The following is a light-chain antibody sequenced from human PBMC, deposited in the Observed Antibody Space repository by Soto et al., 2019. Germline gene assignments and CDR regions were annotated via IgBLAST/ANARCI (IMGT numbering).Light chain of an antibody. CDR3: QKYNSAPFT. J-gene: IGKJ3*01. CDR2: AAS. Sequence: DIRMTQSPSSLSASVGDRVTITCRASQGISNDLDWYQQKPGKVPKLLIFAASTLQSGVPSRFSGSGSGTDFPLPISSLQPEDVATYYCQKYNSAPFTFGPGTKVDIK. CDR1: QGISND. V-gene: IGKV1-27*01.